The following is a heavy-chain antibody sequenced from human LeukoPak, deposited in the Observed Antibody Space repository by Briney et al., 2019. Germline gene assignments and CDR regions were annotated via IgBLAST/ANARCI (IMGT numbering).Heavy chain of an antibody. CDR1: GYSFTNYW. CDR2: IYPGDSDT. CDR3: ARHLRPIVTTIDGAFDI. Sequence: GESLKISCKASGYSFTNYWIGWVRQMPGKGLEWMGIIYPGDSDTRYSPSFQGQVTISADKSFSTAYLQWSSLKASDTAMYYCARHLRPIVTTIDGAFDIWGQGTMVTVSS. D-gene: IGHD5-12*01. J-gene: IGHJ3*02. V-gene: IGHV5-51*01.